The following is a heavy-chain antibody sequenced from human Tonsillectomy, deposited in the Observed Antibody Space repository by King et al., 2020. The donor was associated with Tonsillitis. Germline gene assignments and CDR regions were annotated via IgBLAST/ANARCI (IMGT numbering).Heavy chain of an antibody. CDR3: ARSGIPAADWYFDL. V-gene: IGHV4-59*08. D-gene: IGHD6-13*01. CDR1: GGSISSSY. Sequence: VQLQESGPGLVKPSETLSLTCTVSGGSISSSYWSWVRQPQGQGLEWIGYVYYSGRTYYNPSLSSRVTISVNTSKNHFSLRLSSVTAADTAVYYCARSGIPAADWYFDLWGRGTLVTVSS. CDR2: VYYSGRT. J-gene: IGHJ2*01.